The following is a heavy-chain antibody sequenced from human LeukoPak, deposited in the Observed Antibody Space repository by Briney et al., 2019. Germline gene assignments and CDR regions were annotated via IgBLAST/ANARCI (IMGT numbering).Heavy chain of an antibody. D-gene: IGHD3-3*02. Sequence: ASVKVSCKASGYTFTGYYMHWVRQAPGQGLEWMGWINPNSGGTNYAQKFQGRVTMTRDTSISTAYMELSRLRSDDTAIYYCARGGLGSISGFDYWGQGTLVTVSS. CDR1: GYTFTGYY. V-gene: IGHV1-2*02. CDR3: ARGGLGSISGFDY. CDR2: INPNSGGT. J-gene: IGHJ4*02.